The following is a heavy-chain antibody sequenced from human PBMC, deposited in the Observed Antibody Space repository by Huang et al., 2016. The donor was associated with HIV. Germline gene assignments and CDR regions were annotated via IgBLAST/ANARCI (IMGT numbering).Heavy chain of an antibody. CDR3: VRLLDHTGDY. Sequence: EVQLVESGGGLVQPGGSLGLSCAASGFTFHSYWMSWVRQAPGKGREWVAGRKTDGSEKSYVDAVKGRFTISRDNAKNSLYLQMNSLRAEDTAVYYCVRLLDHTGDYWGQGTLVTVSS. J-gene: IGHJ4*02. CDR1: GFTFHSYW. CDR2: RKTDGSEK. V-gene: IGHV3-7*01. D-gene: IGHD1-26*01.